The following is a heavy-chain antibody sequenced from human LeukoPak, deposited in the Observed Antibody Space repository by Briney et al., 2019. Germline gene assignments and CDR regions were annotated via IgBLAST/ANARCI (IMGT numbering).Heavy chain of an antibody. D-gene: IGHD3-16*02. CDR3: ARHRTASDY. V-gene: IGHV3-48*04. CDR1: GFTFSSYS. CDR2: ISSSSTTI. Sequence: GGSLRLSCAASGFTFSSYSMMWVRQAPGKGLEWVSYISSSSTTIHYADSVKGRFTISRDNAKSSLYLQMDSLRAEDTALYYCARHRTASDYWGQGTLVTVSS. J-gene: IGHJ4*02.